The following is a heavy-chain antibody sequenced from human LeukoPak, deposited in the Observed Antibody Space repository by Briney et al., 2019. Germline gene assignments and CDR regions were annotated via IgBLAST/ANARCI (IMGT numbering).Heavy chain of an antibody. V-gene: IGHV1-18*01. J-gene: IGHJ4*02. Sequence: GASVKVSCKASGYTFTSYGIIWVRQAPGQGLEWMGWISAYNGNTNYAQKLQGRVTMTTDTSTSTAYMELRSLRSDDTAVYYCARKKTYYYDSSGYSELDYWGQGTLVTVSS. D-gene: IGHD3-22*01. CDR2: ISAYNGNT. CDR3: ARKKTYYYDSSGYSELDY. CDR1: GYTFTSYG.